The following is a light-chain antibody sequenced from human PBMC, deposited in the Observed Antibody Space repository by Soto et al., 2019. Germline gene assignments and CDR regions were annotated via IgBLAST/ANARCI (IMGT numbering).Light chain of an antibody. Sequence: QSALTQPPSASGSPGQSVTISCTGTGSDIGGYSFVSWYQQRPGKVPKLIIYEVNKRPSGVPDRFSGSKSGNTAALTVSGLQADDEADYYCISYAGTNNRYVFGTGTKLTVL. CDR2: EVN. J-gene: IGLJ1*01. V-gene: IGLV2-8*01. CDR1: GSDIGGYSF. CDR3: ISYAGTNNRYV.